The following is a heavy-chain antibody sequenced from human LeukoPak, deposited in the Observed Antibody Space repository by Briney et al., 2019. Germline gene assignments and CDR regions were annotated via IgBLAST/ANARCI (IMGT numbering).Heavy chain of an antibody. D-gene: IGHD5-12*01. CDR1: GGSISSYY. Sequence: SETLSLTCTVSGGSISSYYWSWIRQPPGKGLEWIGYIYYGGSTNYNPSLKSRVTISVDTSKNQFSLKLSSVTAADTAVYYCARLGVGNSGYDLTIDYWGQGTLVTVSS. V-gene: IGHV4-59*08. CDR2: IYYGGST. CDR3: ARLGVGNSGYDLTIDY. J-gene: IGHJ4*02.